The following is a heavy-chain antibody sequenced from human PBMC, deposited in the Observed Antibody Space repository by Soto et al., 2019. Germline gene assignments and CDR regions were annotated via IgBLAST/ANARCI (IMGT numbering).Heavy chain of an antibody. V-gene: IGHV1-18*01. CDR3: ARDQGITTFGVYSMYYSGMDV. CDR1: GYTFSNSG. CDR2: ISTDNGNT. Sequence: QVQLVQSGAEVKKPGASVKVSCKASGYTFSNSGINWVRQAPGQGLEWMGWISTDNGNTNYAQHLQGRVSMTTATSTSTAYLDLRSMRSDDTAVYYCARDQGITTFGVYSMYYSGMDVWGQGTTVTVSS. D-gene: IGHD3-3*01. J-gene: IGHJ6*02.